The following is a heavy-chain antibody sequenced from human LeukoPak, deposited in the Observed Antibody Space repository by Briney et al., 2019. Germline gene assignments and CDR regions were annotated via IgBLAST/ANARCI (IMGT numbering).Heavy chain of an antibody. D-gene: IGHD2-15*01. CDR3: ASGYCSGGSCYYYMDV. V-gene: IGHV4-59*01. CDR2: IYYSGST. CDR1: GGSFSSYY. Sequence: SETLSLTCAVSGGSFSSYYWSWIRQPPGKGLEWIGYIYYSGSTNYNPSLKSRVTISVDTSKNQFSLKLSSVTAADTAVYYCASGYCSGGSCYYYMDVWGKGTTVTVSS. J-gene: IGHJ6*03.